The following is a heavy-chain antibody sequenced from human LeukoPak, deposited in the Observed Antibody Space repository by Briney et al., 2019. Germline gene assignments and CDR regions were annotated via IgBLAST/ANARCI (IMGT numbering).Heavy chain of an antibody. V-gene: IGHV3-7*01. CDR1: GFTFSRYW. D-gene: IGHD3-22*01. CDR2: IKQDGSEK. Sequence: PGGSLRLSCAASGFTFSRYWMSWVRQAPGKGLEWVANIKQDGSEKYYVDSVKGRFTISRDNAKNSLFLQMDGLRVEDTAVYYCVTTTRGYSRDYWGQGTLVTVSS. CDR3: VTTTRGYSRDY. J-gene: IGHJ4*02.